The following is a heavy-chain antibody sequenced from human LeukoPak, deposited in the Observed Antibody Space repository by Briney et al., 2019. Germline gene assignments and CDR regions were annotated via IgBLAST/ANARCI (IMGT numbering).Heavy chain of an antibody. J-gene: IGHJ4*02. D-gene: IGHD3-3*01. CDR1: GFTFSSYA. CDR2: ISFDGSEK. Sequence: GGSLRLSCAASGFTFSSYAMHWVRQAPGKGLEWVAVISFDGSEKLYADSVKGRFTMSRDNSKNTLHLQMNSLRAEDTAVYYCAGELLSRYDFWSGYLPNWGQGTLVIVSS. CDR3: AGELLSRYDFWSGYLPN. V-gene: IGHV3-30*17.